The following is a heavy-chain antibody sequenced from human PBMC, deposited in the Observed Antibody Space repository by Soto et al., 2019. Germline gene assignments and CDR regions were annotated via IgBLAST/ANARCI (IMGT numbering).Heavy chain of an antibody. Sequence: QLQLQESGSGLVKPSQTLSLTCAVSGGSISSGGYSWSWIRQPPGKGREWLGYIYHSGSTYYNPSLKSRVNISVDRPKDQFSLKLSSVAAADTAVYYGARGEAVAFDYWGQGTLVTVSS. V-gene: IGHV4-30-2*01. J-gene: IGHJ4*02. CDR1: GGSISSGGYS. CDR3: ARGEAVAFDY. D-gene: IGHD1-26*01. CDR2: IYHSGST.